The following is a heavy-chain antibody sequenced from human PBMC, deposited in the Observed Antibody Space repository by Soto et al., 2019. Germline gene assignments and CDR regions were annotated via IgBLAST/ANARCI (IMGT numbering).Heavy chain of an antibody. J-gene: IGHJ4*02. D-gene: IGHD2-15*01. V-gene: IGHV3-53*01. CDR1: GFTVSSNY. CDR2: IYSGGST. Sequence: EVQLVESGGGLIQPGGSLRLSCVASGFTVSSNYMSWVRQAPGKGLEWVSVIYSGGSTYYADSVKGRFTISRDNSKNTLYLXXXXXXXXXTAVXYCAXXXXXSGGGFDYWGQGTLVTVSS. CDR3: AXXXXXSGGGFDY.